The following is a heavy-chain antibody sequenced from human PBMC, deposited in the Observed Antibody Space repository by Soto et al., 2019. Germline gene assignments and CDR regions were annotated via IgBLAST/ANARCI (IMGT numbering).Heavy chain of an antibody. CDR3: ATGAGNLGNWADFFDY. CDR2: ISAYNRNT. V-gene: IGHV1-18*01. Sequence: QGQLVQSGAEVKKPGASVKVSCKASGYTFTDFGISWVRQAPGQGLEWMGWISAYNRNTNYAQKVQGRVTMTTDTSPSPANMALRNLTSADTVGYYCATGAGNLGNWADFFDYGGQGTLVTFSS. J-gene: IGHJ4*02. CDR1: GYTFTDFG. D-gene: IGHD3-16*01.